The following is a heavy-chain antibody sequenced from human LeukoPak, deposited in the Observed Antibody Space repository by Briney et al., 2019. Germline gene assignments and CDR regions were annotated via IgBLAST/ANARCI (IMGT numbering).Heavy chain of an antibody. CDR3: ARDLGSSSWYDLGC. J-gene: IGHJ4*02. Sequence: GASVKVSCKASGGTFSSYAISWVRQAPGQGLEWMGRIIPILGIANYAQKFQGRVTITADKSTSTAYMELSSLRSEDTAVYYCARDLGSSSWYDLGCWGQGTLVTVSS. D-gene: IGHD6-13*01. CDR2: IIPILGIA. CDR1: GGTFSSYA. V-gene: IGHV1-69*04.